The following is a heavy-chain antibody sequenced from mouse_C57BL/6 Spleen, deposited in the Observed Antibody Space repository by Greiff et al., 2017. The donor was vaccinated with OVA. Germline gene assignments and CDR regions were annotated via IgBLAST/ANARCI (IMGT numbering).Heavy chain of an antibody. CDR3: ARKSWGYGSSFDY. Sequence: VQLQQSGPELVKPGASVKIPCKASGYTFTDYNMDWVKQSHGKSLEWIGDINPNNGGTIYNQKFKGKATLTVDKSSSTAYMELRSLTSEDTAVYYCARKSWGYGSSFDYWGQGTTLTVSS. CDR2: INPNNGGT. CDR1: GYTFTDYN. V-gene: IGHV1-18*01. J-gene: IGHJ2*01. D-gene: IGHD1-1*01.